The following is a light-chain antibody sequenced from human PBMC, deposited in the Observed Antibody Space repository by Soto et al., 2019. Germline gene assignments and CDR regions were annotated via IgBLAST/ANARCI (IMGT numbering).Light chain of an antibody. V-gene: IGKV1-5*03. Sequence: DIQMNQSPSTLFSSVGDRVTITCRASQSISSWLAWYQQKPGKAPKLLIYKASSLESGVPSRFSGSGYGTEFNLTISSLQTDDFATYYCQQYNSYPLTFGGGTKVDIK. J-gene: IGKJ4*01. CDR3: QQYNSYPLT. CDR2: KAS. CDR1: QSISSW.